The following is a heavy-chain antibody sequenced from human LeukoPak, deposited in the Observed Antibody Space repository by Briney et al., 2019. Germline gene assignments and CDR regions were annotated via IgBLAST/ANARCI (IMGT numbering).Heavy chain of an antibody. J-gene: IGHJ5*02. Sequence: SETLSLTCAVYGGSFSGYYWSWIRQPPGKGLEWIGEINHNGSTNYNPSLKRRVTISVDTSKNQFSLKLSSVTAADTAVYYCARDLVVVAATGWFDPWGQGTLVTFSA. CDR1: GGSFSGYY. D-gene: IGHD2-15*01. V-gene: IGHV4-34*01. CDR3: ARDLVVVAATGWFDP. CDR2: INHNGST.